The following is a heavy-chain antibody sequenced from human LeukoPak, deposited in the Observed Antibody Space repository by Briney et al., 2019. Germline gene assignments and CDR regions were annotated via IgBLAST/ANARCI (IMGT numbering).Heavy chain of an antibody. CDR2: IAGVNNT. CDR3: ARESSAAPGHYYGMDV. D-gene: IGHD6-13*01. V-gene: IGHV3-23*01. Sequence: GGSLRLSWGASGFTFSTYGMAWVRQAAGEGLEWVSAIAGVNNTRYAESVKGRFTVSRDNSKNTLYLQMNSLRVDDTAVYYCARESSAAPGHYYGMDVWGQGTTVTVSS. CDR1: GFTFSTYG. J-gene: IGHJ6*02.